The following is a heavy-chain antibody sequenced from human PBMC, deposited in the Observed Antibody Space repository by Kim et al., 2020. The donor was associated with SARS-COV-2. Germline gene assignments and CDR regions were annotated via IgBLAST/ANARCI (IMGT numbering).Heavy chain of an antibody. CDR3: ARPLLATYYYDSSGYYGFDY. D-gene: IGHD3-22*01. V-gene: IGHV4-39*01. J-gene: IGHJ4*02. CDR2: IYYSGST. Sequence: SETLSLTCTVSGGSISSSSYYWGWIRQPPGKGLEWIGSIYYSGSTYYNPSLKSRVTISVDTSKNQFSLKLSSVTAADTAVYYCARPLLATYYYDSSGYYGFDYWGQGTLVTVSS. CDR1: GGSISSSSYY.